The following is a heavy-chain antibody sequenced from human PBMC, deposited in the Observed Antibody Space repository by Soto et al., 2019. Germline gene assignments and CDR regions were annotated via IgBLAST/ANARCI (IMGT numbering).Heavy chain of an antibody. CDR1: GFTFSNFG. CDR2: VSYEGKTQ. Sequence: QVQLVESGGGVVQPGRSLRLSCAASGFTFSNFGMHWVRQAPGKGLEWVAVVSYEGKTQYYADSVKGRFTISRDNFKKTLYLQVDSLRTEDTAVYYCGKEWREYSSGWYLRHWGQGTLVTVSP. V-gene: IGHV3-30*18. J-gene: IGHJ4*02. CDR3: GKEWREYSSGWYLRH. D-gene: IGHD6-19*01.